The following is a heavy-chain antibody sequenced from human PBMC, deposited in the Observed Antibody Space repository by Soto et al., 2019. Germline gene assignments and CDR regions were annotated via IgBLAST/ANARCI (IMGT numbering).Heavy chain of an antibody. CDR1: GFTFGSSA. Sequence: LVQSGPDVKKPGTTVKVSCKTSGFTFGSSAVQWVRQVRGQRLEWIGWIVVASGYSNVAQKFQDRASLTRDLSTNTAFMELSSLTSEDSAMYYCAADVIGVAGDFDHWGQGTLVSVSS. J-gene: IGHJ4*02. V-gene: IGHV1-58*01. CDR2: IVVASGYS. CDR3: AADVIGVAGDFDH. D-gene: IGHD6-19*01.